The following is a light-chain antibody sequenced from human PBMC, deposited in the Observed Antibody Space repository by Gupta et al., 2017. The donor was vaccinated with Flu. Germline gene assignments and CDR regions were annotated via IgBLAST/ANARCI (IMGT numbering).Light chain of an antibody. J-gene: IGLJ3*02. Sequence: QSALTQPASVSGSPGQSITIPCTGSSTDIAFYDFVSWYQQHPGKAPTLILYEVARRPSGVSHRFSGAKSGNTASLTISGLQPEDEATYYCSSYSGGSTCLFGGGTTLTVL. CDR1: STDIAFYDF. CDR3: SSYSGGSTCL. CDR2: EVA. V-gene: IGLV2-23*02.